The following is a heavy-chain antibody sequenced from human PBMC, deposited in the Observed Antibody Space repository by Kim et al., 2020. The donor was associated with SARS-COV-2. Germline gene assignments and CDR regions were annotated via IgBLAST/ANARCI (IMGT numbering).Heavy chain of an antibody. V-gene: IGHV1-69*13. CDR1: GGTFSSYA. D-gene: IGHD6-13*01. Sequence: SVKVSCKASGGTFSSYAISWVRQAPGQGLEWMGGIIPIFGTANYAQKFQGRVTITADESTSTAYMELSSLRSEDTAVYYCARDKARGRAAAGTNWFDPWGQGTLVTVSS. CDR3: ARDKARGRAAAGTNWFDP. J-gene: IGHJ5*02. CDR2: IIPIFGTA.